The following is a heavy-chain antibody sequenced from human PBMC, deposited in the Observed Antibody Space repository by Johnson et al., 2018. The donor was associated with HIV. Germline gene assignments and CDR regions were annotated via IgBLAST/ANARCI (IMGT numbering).Heavy chain of an antibody. Sequence: VQLVESGGGLVQPGRSLRLSCTGSGFTFGDYAMSWFREAPGKGLEWVSIIYSGGSTYYVASVKGRFTISRDNAKNSLYLQLNSLRAEDTAVYYCARVSSSSLGAFDIWGQGTMVTVSS. CDR1: GFTFGDYA. CDR3: ARVSSSSLGAFDI. J-gene: IGHJ3*02. D-gene: IGHD6-6*01. CDR2: IYSGGST. V-gene: IGHV3-69-1*01.